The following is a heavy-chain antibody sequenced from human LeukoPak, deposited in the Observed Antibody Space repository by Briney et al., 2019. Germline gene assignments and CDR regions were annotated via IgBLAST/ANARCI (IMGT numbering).Heavy chain of an antibody. V-gene: IGHV3-48*04. CDR1: GFTFSSYS. CDR3: ARGNHDYYDSSGYYYDLDFDY. J-gene: IGHJ4*02. D-gene: IGHD3-22*01. CDR2: ISSSSSTI. Sequence: PGGSLRLSCAASGFTFSSYSMNWVRQAPGKGLEWVSYISSSSSTIYYADSVKGRFTISRDNAKNSLYLQMNSLRAEDTAVYYCARGNHDYYDSSGYYYDLDFDYWGQGTLVTVSS.